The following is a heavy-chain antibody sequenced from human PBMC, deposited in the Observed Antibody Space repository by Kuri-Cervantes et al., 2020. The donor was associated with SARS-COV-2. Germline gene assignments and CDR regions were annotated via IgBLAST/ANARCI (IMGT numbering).Heavy chain of an antibody. CDR1: GDSISDSNNW. Sequence: SETLSLTCAVSGDSISDSNNWWSWVRRPPGKGLEWIGFIYYSGTTSYNPSLKSRVTMSVDTSKNQFSLKLSSVTAADTAVYYCARDRISGYLYFLDYWGRGTLVTVSS. V-gene: IGHV4-30-4*01. CDR2: IYYSGTT. D-gene: IGHD5-12*01. J-gene: IGHJ4*02. CDR3: ARDRISGYLYFLDY.